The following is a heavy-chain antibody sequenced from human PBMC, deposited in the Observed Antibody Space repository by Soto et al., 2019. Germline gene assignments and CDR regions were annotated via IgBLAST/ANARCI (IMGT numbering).Heavy chain of an antibody. CDR2: IIPILGIA. D-gene: IGHD4-17*01. CDR3: ARTPTVTTTREDYYYGMDV. V-gene: IGHV1-69*02. CDR1: GGTFSSHT. Sequence: SVKVSCKASGGTFSSHTISWVRQAPGQGLEWMGRIIPILGIANYAQKFQGRVTITADKSTSTAYMELSSLRSEDTAVYYCARTPTVTTTREDYYYGMDVWGQGTTVTVSS. J-gene: IGHJ6*02.